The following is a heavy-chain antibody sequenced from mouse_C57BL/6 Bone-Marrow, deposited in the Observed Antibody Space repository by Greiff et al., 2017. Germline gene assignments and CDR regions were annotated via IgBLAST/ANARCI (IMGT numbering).Heavy chain of an antibody. D-gene: IGHD1-1*01. J-gene: IGHJ4*01. CDR1: GYSFTGYY. CDR2: IYPYNGVS. Sequence: EVKLVESGPELVKPGASVKISCKASGYSFTGYYMHWVKQSHGNILDWIGYIYPYNGVSSYNQKFKGKATLTVDKSSSTAYMELRSLTSEDSAVYYCARWAVVAPSYAMDYWGQGTSVTVSS. V-gene: IGHV1-31*01. CDR3: ARWAVVAPSYAMDY.